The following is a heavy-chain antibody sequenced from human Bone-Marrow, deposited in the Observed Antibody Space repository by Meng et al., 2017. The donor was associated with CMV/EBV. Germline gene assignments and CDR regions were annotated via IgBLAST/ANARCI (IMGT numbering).Heavy chain of an antibody. Sequence: ASVKVSCKASGYTFTSYYMHWVRQAPGQGLEWMGIINPSGGSTSYAQKLQGRVTMTTDTSTSTAYMELRSLRSDDTAVYYCARDLRQWLNYWGQGTLVTVSS. J-gene: IGHJ4*02. CDR3: ARDLRQWLNY. V-gene: IGHV1-46*01. D-gene: IGHD6-19*01. CDR1: GYTFTSYY. CDR2: INPSGGST.